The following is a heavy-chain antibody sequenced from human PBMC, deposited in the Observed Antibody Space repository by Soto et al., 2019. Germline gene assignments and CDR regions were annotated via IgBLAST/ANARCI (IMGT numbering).Heavy chain of an antibody. CDR3: ARTESSGIAVARYYFDY. D-gene: IGHD6-19*01. Sequence: QVTLKESGPVLVKPTETLTLTCTVSGFSLSNARMGVSWIRQPPGKALEWLAHIFSNDEKSYSTSLKSRLTISKDTSKSQVVLTMTNMDPVDTATYYCARTESSGIAVARYYFDYWGQGTLVTVSS. CDR2: IFSNDEK. CDR1: GFSLSNARMG. J-gene: IGHJ4*02. V-gene: IGHV2-26*01.